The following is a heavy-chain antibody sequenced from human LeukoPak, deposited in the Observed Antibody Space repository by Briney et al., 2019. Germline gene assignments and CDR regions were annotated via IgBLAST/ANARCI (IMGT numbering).Heavy chain of an antibody. CDR1: GSIFTSYW. D-gene: IGHD6-13*01. J-gene: IGHJ4*02. V-gene: IGHV5-51*01. Sequence: GASLKISCKGSGSIFTSYWIGWVRQLPGKGLEWMGIIYPGDSDTRYSPSFQGQVTISADKSISTAYLQWSSLKASDTAMYYCARHVSMAAAGKYWGQGTLVTVSS. CDR2: IYPGDSDT. CDR3: ARHVSMAAAGKY.